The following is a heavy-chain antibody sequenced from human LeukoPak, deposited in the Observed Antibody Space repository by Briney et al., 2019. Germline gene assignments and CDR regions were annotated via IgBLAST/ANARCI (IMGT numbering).Heavy chain of an antibody. J-gene: IGHJ4*02. CDR3: ARGYCSTTSCYFDY. V-gene: IGHV5-51*01. D-gene: IGHD2-2*01. Sequence: HGESLKISCKGSGYSFTSYWIGWVRQMPGKGLEWMGIIYPADSDTRYSPSFQGQVTISADKSISTAYLQWSSLKAPDTAMYYCARGYCSTTSCYFDYWGQGTLVTVSS. CDR2: IYPADSDT. CDR1: GYSFTSYW.